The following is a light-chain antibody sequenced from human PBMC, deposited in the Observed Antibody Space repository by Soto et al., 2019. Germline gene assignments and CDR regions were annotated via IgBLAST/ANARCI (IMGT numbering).Light chain of an antibody. Sequence: DIVMTQSPATLSVSPGERATLSCRASQSVSSNLAWYQQKPGQAPRLLIYGASTRATGIPARFSGSGSGTEFTLTINSLQSEDFAVYYCQQYNNWLWTFGQGTKVDIK. V-gene: IGKV3-15*01. CDR3: QQYNNWLWT. CDR2: GAS. CDR1: QSVSSN. J-gene: IGKJ1*01.